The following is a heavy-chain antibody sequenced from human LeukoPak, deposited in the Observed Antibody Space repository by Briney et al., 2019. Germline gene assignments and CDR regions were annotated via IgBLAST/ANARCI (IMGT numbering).Heavy chain of an antibody. V-gene: IGHV1-3*01. CDR2: INAGNGNT. D-gene: IGHD3-16*01. J-gene: IGHJ4*02. CDR3: ARGGRIAQYYFDY. CDR1: GYTFTSYA. Sequence: ASVKVSCKASGYTFTSYAMHWVRQAPGQRLEWMGWINAGNGNTKYSQKLQGRVTMTTDTSTSTAYMELRSLRSDDTAVYYCARGGRIAQYYFDYWGQGTLVTVSS.